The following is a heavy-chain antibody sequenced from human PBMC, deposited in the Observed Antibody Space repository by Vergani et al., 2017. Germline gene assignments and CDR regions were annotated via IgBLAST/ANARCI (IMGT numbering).Heavy chain of an antibody. Sequence: QVQLVQSGAEVKKPGSSVKVSCKASGGTFSSYAISWVRQAPGQGLEWMGGIIAYNGNTNYAQKLQGRVTMTTDTSTSTAYMELRSLRSDDTAVYYCARYYYDSSGYYYYYYGMDVWGQGP. CDR1: GGTFSSYA. J-gene: IGHJ6*02. D-gene: IGHD3-22*01. CDR3: ARYYYDSSGYYYYYYGMDV. V-gene: IGHV1-18*01. CDR2: IIAYNGNT.